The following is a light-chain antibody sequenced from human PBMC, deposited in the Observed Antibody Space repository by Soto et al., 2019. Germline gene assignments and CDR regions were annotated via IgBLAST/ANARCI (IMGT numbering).Light chain of an antibody. CDR1: SSNIGSNT. Sequence: QSVLTQPPSASGTPGQRVTISCSGSSSNIGSNTVNWYQQLPGTAPTLLIYSDNQRPSGVPDRFSGSRPGTSASLAISGLQSEDEADYYCAAWDDSLNGSVFGTGTKVTVL. V-gene: IGLV1-44*01. J-gene: IGLJ1*01. CDR2: SDN. CDR3: AAWDDSLNGSV.